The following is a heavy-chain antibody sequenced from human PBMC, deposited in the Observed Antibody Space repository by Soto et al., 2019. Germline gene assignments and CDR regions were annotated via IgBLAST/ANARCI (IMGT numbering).Heavy chain of an antibody. J-gene: IGHJ1*01. CDR1: GYTFTSYD. CDR2: MNPNSGNT. D-gene: IGHD2-15*01. V-gene: IGHV1-8*01. Sequence: QVQLVQSGAEVKKPGASVKVSCKASGYTFTSYDINWVRQATGQGLEWMGWMNPNSGNTGYAQKFQGRVTMTRNTSIITGYMELRSLRSEDTAVYYCARGRFVCSGGSCYSWGYFQHWGQGTLVTVSS. CDR3: ARGRFVCSGGSCYSWGYFQH.